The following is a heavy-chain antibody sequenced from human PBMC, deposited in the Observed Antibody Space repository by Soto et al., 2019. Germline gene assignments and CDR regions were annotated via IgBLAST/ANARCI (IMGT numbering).Heavy chain of an antibody. CDR2: IYYSGST. D-gene: IGHD3-10*01. V-gene: IGHV4-59*12. CDR1: GGSISSYY. CDR3: AREFGGGAFDI. J-gene: IGHJ3*02. Sequence: PSETLSLTCTVSGGSISSYYWSWIRQPPGKGLEWIGYIYYSGSTNYNPSLKSRVTISVDTSKNQFSLKLSSVTAADTAVYYCAREFGGGAFDIWGQGTMVTVS.